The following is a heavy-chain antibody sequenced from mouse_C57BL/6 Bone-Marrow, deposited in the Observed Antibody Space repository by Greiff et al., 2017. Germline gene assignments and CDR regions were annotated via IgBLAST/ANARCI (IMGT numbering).Heavy chain of an antibody. Sequence: QVQLKESGPGLVAPSQSLSITCTVSGFSLTSYGVDWVRQPPGKGLEWLGVIWGGGSTNYNSALMSRLSISKDNSKSQVFLKMNSLQTDDTAMYYCAKHPLITTVVAPYYFDYWGQGTTRTVSS. CDR1: GFSLTSYG. V-gene: IGHV2-9*01. D-gene: IGHD1-1*01. CDR3: AKHPLITTVVAPYYFDY. J-gene: IGHJ2*01. CDR2: IWGGGST.